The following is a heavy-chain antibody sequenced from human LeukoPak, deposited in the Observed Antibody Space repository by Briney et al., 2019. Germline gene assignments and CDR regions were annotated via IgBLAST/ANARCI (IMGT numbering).Heavy chain of an antibody. J-gene: IGHJ4*02. CDR1: GFTFSNYA. V-gene: IGHV3-30-3*01. Sequence: PGGSLRLSCAATGFTFSNYAIHWGRQAPGKGLEWVAFISDDGSRQHYADSVKGRFTISRDNSKNTLYLQMNSLRAEDTAVYYCAKDQAPIAVAPFDYWGQGTLVTVSS. D-gene: IGHD6-19*01. CDR2: ISDDGSRQ. CDR3: AKDQAPIAVAPFDY.